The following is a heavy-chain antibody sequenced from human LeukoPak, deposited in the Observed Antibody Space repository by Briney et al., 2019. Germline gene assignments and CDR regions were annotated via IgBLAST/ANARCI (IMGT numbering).Heavy chain of an antibody. V-gene: IGHV4-61*02. CDR2: IYTSGST. D-gene: IGHD3-3*01. CDR3: ARDPKPTIFGVASFDY. Sequence: SQTLSLTCTVSGGSISSGSYYWSWIRQPAGKGLEWIGRIYTSGSTNYNPSLKSRVTISVDTSKNQFSLKLSSVTAADTAVYYCARDPKPTIFGVASFDYWGQGTLVTVSS. J-gene: IGHJ4*02. CDR1: GGSISSGSYY.